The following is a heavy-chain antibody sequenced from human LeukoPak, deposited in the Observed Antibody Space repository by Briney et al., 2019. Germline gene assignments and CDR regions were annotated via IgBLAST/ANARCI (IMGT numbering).Heavy chain of an antibody. CDR3: ARHKSFDYLSPIAS. V-gene: IGHV4-39*01. CDR2: IYYTGTT. CDR1: GGSVSSSRYY. Sequence: SETLSLTCPVSGGSVSSSRYYWGWVRQPPGQGLGWVVSIYYTGTTYYKPSLKSRVTISVDASKNQISLKLSSVTAADTAVHFCARHKSFDYLSPIASWGQGTLVTVSS. J-gene: IGHJ4*02. D-gene: IGHD3-9*01.